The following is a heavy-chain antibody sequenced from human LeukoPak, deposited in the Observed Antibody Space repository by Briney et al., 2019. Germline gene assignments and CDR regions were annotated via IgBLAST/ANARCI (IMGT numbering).Heavy chain of an antibody. CDR2: FDPEDGET. CDR1: GYTLTELS. J-gene: IGHJ4*02. CDR3: ATVERYFDWFAFDY. V-gene: IGHV1-24*01. Sequence: VSVKVSCKVSGYTLTELSMHWVRQAPGKGLEWMGGFDPEDGETIYAQKFQGRVTMTEDTSTDTAYMELSSLRSEDTAVYYCATVERYFDWFAFDYWGQGTLVTVSS. D-gene: IGHD3-9*01.